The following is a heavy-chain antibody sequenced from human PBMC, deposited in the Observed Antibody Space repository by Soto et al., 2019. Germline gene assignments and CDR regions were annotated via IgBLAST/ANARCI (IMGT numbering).Heavy chain of an antibody. J-gene: IGHJ4*02. CDR1: GYTFTTYG. CDR2: ISTYNGNT. CDR3: ARDGYSRPDY. D-gene: IGHD2-15*01. V-gene: IGHV1-18*04. Sequence: ASVKVSCKASGYTFTTYGISWVRQAPGQGLEWMGWISTYNGNTNYAQNLQGRVTMTTDTSTSTAYMELRSLTSDDTAVYYCARDGYSRPDYWGQGTLVTASS.